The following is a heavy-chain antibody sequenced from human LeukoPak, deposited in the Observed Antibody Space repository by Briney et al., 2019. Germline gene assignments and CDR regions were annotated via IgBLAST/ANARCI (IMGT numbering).Heavy chain of an antibody. CDR2: IIPIFGTA. CDR1: GGTFSSYA. Sequence: SVKVSCKASGGTFSSYAISWVRQAPGQGLEWMGGIIPIFGTANYAQKFQGRVTITADKSTSTAYMELSSLRSEDTAVYYCAKDMQVMTTVTTGVWDYWGQGTLVTVSS. D-gene: IGHD4-17*01. V-gene: IGHV1-69*06. J-gene: IGHJ4*02. CDR3: AKDMQVMTTVTTGVWDY.